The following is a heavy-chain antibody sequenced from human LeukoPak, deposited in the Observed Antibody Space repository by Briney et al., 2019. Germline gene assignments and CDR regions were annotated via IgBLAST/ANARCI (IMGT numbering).Heavy chain of an antibody. V-gene: IGHV1-69*01. J-gene: IGHJ6*03. CDR3: ARGAGTTAEFYYYYYMDV. Sequence: SVRVSCKASGGTFSSYAISWVRQAPGQGLEWMGGIILIFGTANYAQKFQGRVTITADESTSTAYMELSSLRSEDTAVYYCARGAGTTAEFYYYYYMDVWGKGTTVTVSS. D-gene: IGHD1-7*01. CDR2: IILIFGTA. CDR1: GGTFSSYA.